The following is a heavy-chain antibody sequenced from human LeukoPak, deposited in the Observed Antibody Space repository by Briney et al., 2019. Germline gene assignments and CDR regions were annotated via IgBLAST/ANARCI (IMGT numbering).Heavy chain of an antibody. CDR1: GFTFDDYA. CDR2: ISWNSGSI. D-gene: IGHD6-19*01. CDR3: AKDTTSGWYGAGGAIDY. J-gene: IGHJ4*02. V-gene: IGHV3-9*01. Sequence: GGSLRLSCAASGFTFDDYAMHWVRQAPGKGLEWVSGISWNSGSIGYADSVKGRFTISRDNAKNSLYLQMNSLRAEDTALYYCAKDTTSGWYGAGGAIDYWGQGTLVTVSS.